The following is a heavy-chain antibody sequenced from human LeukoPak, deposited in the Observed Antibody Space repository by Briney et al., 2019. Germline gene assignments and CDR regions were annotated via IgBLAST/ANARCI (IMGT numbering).Heavy chain of an antibody. CDR2: IYQSGST. CDR1: GYSITTCRY. D-gene: IGHD2-2*01. J-gene: IGHJ4*02. Sequence: SETLSLTCTVSGYSITTCRYWGWIRQPPGRGQEWIGSIYQSGSTYYNPSLKSRVTISVDKSKNQFSLNMKSVTAPDTAVYYCARSLSTAGIHYWGQGILVTVSS. V-gene: IGHV4-38-2*02. CDR3: ARSLSTAGIHY.